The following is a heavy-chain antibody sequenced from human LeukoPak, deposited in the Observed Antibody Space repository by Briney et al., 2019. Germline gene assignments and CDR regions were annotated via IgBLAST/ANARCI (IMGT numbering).Heavy chain of an antibody. J-gene: IGHJ4*02. Sequence: SETLSLTCAVYGGSFSGYYWSWIRQPPGKGLEWIGEINHSGSTNYNPSLKSRVTISVDTSKNQFSLKLSSVTAADTAVYYCARGRKPRLLRPPRGFDYWGQGTLVTVSS. CDR2: INHSGST. D-gene: IGHD3-10*01. CDR3: ARGRKPRLLRPPRGFDY. CDR1: GGSFSGYY. V-gene: IGHV4-34*01.